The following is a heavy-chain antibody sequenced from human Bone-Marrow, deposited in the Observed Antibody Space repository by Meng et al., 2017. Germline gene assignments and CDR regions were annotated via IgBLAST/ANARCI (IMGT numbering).Heavy chain of an antibody. CDR1: GGSISSSNW. J-gene: IGHJ4*02. V-gene: IGHV4-4*02. D-gene: IGHD3-22*01. CDR3: ASMNYDSSGYYYGIDY. CDR2: IYHSGST. Sequence: GSLRLSCAVSGGSISSSNWWSWVRQPPGKGLEWIGEIYHSGSTNYNPSLKSRVTISVDKSKNQFSLKLSSVTAADTAVYYCASMNYDSSGYYYGIDYWGQGTLVTVSS.